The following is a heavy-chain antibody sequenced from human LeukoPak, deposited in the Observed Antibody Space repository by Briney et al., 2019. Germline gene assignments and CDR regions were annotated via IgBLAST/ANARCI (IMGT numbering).Heavy chain of an antibody. V-gene: IGHV5-51*01. Sequence: GESLKISCKGSGYRFTSYWIGWVRQMPGKGLEWMGIIYPGDSDTRYSPSFQGQVTISADKSISTAYLQWSSLKASDTAMYYCARFLAYYYGSGSTYYYYGMDVWGQGTTVTVSS. CDR1: GYRFTSYW. J-gene: IGHJ6*02. CDR2: IYPGDSDT. D-gene: IGHD3-10*01. CDR3: ARFLAYYYGSGSTYYYYGMDV.